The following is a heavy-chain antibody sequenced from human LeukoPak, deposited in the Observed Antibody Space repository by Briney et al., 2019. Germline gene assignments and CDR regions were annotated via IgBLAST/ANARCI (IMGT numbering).Heavy chain of an antibody. J-gene: IGHJ4*02. CDR2: INTDGSST. Sequence: GGSLRLSCAASGFTFNSYWMHWVRQAPGKGLLWVSRINTDGSSTHYADSVKGRLTISRDNAKNMLYLQMNGLRAEDTAVYYCAGEVSNVDAAPGTFEYWGQGTLVTVSS. CDR1: GFTFNSYW. CDR3: AGEVSNVDAAPGTFEY. D-gene: IGHD6-6*01. V-gene: IGHV3-74*01.